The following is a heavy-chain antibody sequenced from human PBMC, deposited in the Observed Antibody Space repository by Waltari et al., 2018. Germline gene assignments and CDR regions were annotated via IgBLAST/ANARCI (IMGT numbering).Heavy chain of an antibody. CDR2: ISSSSSYI. CDR3: ARAIGVVDFDY. V-gene: IGHV3-21*01. CDR1: GFTFSSYS. J-gene: IGHJ4*02. Sequence: EVQLVESGGGLVKPGGSLRLSCAASGFTFSSYSMNWVRQAPGKGLEWFSSISSSSSYIYYADSVKGRFTISRDNAKNSLYLQMNSLRAEDTAVYYCARAIGVVDFDYWGQGTLVTVSS. D-gene: IGHD2-2*01.